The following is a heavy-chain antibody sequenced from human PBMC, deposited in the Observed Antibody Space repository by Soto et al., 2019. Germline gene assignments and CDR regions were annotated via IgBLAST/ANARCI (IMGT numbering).Heavy chain of an antibody. V-gene: IGHV1-18*01. CDR2: ISAYNGNT. D-gene: IGHD3-3*01. Sequence: QVQMVQSAAEVKKPGASVKVSCKASGYTFTSYGISWVRQAPGQGLEWMGWISAYNGNTNYAKKLQGRVTMTTDTFTSTAYVELRSLRSDDTAVYYCAWERDRTIFGVLENWGQGTVVMVSS. CDR1: GYTFTSYG. J-gene: IGHJ4*02. CDR3: AWERDRTIFGVLEN.